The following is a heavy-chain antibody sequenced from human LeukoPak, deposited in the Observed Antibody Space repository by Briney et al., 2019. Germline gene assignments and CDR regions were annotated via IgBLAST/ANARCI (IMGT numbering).Heavy chain of an antibody. J-gene: IGHJ4*02. CDR2: IRLDGSNI. CDR3: ATDNELGVNWQTFDY. D-gene: IGHD1-1*01. CDR1: GFVFSSYW. V-gene: IGHV3-30*02. Sequence: GGSLRLSCAASGFVFSSYWMSWVRQAPGKGLEWLAFIRLDGSNIYYADSVKGRFTISRDNSRNMLYLQMNSLRAEDTAVYYCATDNELGVNWQTFDYWGQGTLVT.